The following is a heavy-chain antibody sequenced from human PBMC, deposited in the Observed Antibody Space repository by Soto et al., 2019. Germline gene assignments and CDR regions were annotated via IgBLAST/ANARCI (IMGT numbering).Heavy chain of an antibody. CDR3: ARETHGFPH. J-gene: IGHJ4*02. D-gene: IGHD3-10*01. V-gene: IGHV1-8*01. Sequence: QVQLVQSGAEVKKPGASVKVSCKASGYTFTSYDINWVRQATGQGLEWMGWMNPNSGNTGYAQKFQGRVPRTRNTALGTAYMELSSLRPEDMAVYDWARETHGFPHWGQGTLVTVCS. CDR1: GYTFTSYD. CDR2: MNPNSGNT.